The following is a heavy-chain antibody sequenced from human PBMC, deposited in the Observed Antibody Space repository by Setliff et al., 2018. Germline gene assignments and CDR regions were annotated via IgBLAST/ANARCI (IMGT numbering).Heavy chain of an antibody. Sequence: SETLSLTCTVSGGSISSSSYYWGWIRQPPGKGLEWIGSIYYSGSTNYNPSLKSRVTISVDKSKNQFSLKLSSVTVADTAVYYCARQEDDSSGYYSTDWGQGTLVTVSS. J-gene: IGHJ4*02. CDR1: GGSISSSSYY. CDR2: IYYSGST. V-gene: IGHV4-39*01. D-gene: IGHD3-22*01. CDR3: ARQEDDSSGYYSTD.